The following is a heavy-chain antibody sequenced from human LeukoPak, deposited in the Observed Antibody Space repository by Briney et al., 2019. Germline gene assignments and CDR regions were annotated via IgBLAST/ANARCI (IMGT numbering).Heavy chain of an antibody. D-gene: IGHD1-1*01. J-gene: IGHJ4*02. CDR1: GFLFSAYG. CDR3: AREERAMYYFDY. Sequence: GKSLTLSCAASGFLFSAYGMHWVRQAPGKGLEWVAVVSYDGSNKYYAVSVKGRFTISRDNSKNTLYLQMNSLRAEDTAVYYCAREERAMYYFDYWGQGTLVTVSS. CDR2: VSYDGSNK. V-gene: IGHV3-30*03.